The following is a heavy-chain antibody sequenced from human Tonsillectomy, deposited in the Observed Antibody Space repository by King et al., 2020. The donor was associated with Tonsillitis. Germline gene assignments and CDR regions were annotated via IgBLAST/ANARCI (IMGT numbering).Heavy chain of an antibody. D-gene: IGHD6-19*01. J-gene: IGHJ6*02. V-gene: IGHV3-30*18. CDR1: GFTFRNYG. Sequence: HVQLVESGGGVVQPGRSLRLSCAASGFTFRNYGMYWVRQAPGKGLEWVAVISYDGSNKYYADSVKGRFSISRDNSKNTLYLQMNSLRAEDTAVYYCAKDLSEAGNYYSYYGMDVWGQGTTVTVSS. CDR3: AKDLSEAGNYYSYYGMDV. CDR2: ISYDGSNK.